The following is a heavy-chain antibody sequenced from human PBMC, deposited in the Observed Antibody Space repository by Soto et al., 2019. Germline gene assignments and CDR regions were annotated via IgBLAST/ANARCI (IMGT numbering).Heavy chain of an antibody. CDR1: GGTFSSYA. CDR2: IIPIFGTA. J-gene: IGHJ6*02. CDR3: ARGKSYGMDV. V-gene: IGHV1-69*13. Sequence: ASVKVSCKASGGTFSSYAINWVRQAPGQGLEWMGGIIPIFGTANYAQKFQGRVTITADESTSTAYMELSSLRSEDTAVYYCARGKSYGMDVWGQGTTVTVSS.